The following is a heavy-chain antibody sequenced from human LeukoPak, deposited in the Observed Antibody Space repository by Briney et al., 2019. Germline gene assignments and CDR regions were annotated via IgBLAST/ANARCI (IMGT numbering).Heavy chain of an antibody. V-gene: IGHV2-5*01. CDR2: IYWNDDK. CDR3: AHIPPHNIVVVPAAINWFDP. J-gene: IGHJ5*02. Sequence: SGPTLVKPTQTLTLTCTFSGFSLSTSGVGVGWIRQPPGKALEWLALIYWNDDKRYSPSLKSRLTITKDTPKNQVVLTMTNMDPVDTATYYCAHIPPHNIVVVPAAINWFDPWGQGTLVTVSS. D-gene: IGHD2-2*02. CDR1: GFSLSTSGVG.